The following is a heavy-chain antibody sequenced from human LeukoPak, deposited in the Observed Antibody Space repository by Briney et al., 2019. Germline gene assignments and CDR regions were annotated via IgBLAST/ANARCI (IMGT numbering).Heavy chain of an antibody. CDR3: ARAQLPSDRYYYYYYMDV. V-gene: IGHV5-51*03. Sequence: PGESPKISCKGSGYSFTSYWIGWVRQMPGKGLEWMGIIYPGDSDTRYSPSFQGQVTISADKSISTAYLQWSSLKASDTAMYYCARAQLPSDRYYYYYYMDVWGKGTTVTVSS. D-gene: IGHD5-24*01. CDR1: GYSFTSYW. J-gene: IGHJ6*03. CDR2: IYPGDSDT.